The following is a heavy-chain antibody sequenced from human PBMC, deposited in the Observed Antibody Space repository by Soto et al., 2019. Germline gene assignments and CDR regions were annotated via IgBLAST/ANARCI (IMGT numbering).Heavy chain of an antibody. J-gene: IGHJ3*01. CDR1: GFILNNYA. CDR2: IGGTDGDSDGVP. Sequence: VQLLESGGDLVQPGGSLRLSCVASGFILNNYAMSWVRQAPGKGLEWVSTIGGTDGDSDGVPWYEDSVKGRFTIPRDSSANTLFLHMDNLRSEDSALYFCVKRGRNWGAFDFWGQGTMVVVSS. CDR3: VKRGRNWGAFDF. V-gene: IGHV3-23*01. D-gene: IGHD7-27*01.